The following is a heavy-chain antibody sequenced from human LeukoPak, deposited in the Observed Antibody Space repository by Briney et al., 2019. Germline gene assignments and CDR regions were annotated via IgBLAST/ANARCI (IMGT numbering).Heavy chain of an antibody. CDR3: AKDGYCSSTSCPPWATTQYNWFDP. CDR1: GFTFSSYA. D-gene: IGHD2-2*03. V-gene: IGHV3-23*01. CDR2: ISGSGGST. J-gene: IGHJ5*02. Sequence: PGGSLRLSCAASGFTFSSYAMSWVRQAPGKGLEWVSAISGSGGSTYYADSVKGRFTISRDNSKNTLYLQMNSLRAEDTAVYYCAKDGYCSSTSCPPWATTQYNWFDPWGQGTLVTVSS.